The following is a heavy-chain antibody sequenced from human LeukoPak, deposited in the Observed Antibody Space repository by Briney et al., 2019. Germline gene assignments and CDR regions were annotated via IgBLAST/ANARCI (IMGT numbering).Heavy chain of an antibody. CDR3: AKVYGSGPPVYYYYYGMDV. CDR1: GFTFSSYC. Sequence: PGGSLRLSCAASGFTFSSYCMHWVRQAPGKGLEWVAVISYDGSNKYYADSVKGRFTISRDNSKNKLYLQMNSLRAEDTAVYYCAKVYGSGPPVYYYYYGMDVWGQGTTVTVSS. V-gene: IGHV3-30*18. J-gene: IGHJ6*02. CDR2: ISYDGSNK. D-gene: IGHD3-10*01.